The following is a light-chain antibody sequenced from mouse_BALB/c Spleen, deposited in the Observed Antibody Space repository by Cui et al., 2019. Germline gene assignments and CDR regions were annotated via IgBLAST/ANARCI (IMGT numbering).Light chain of an antibody. J-gene: IGKJ2*01. V-gene: IGKV4-92*01. CDR1: SSISYNY. CDR3: QQGSSSPQYT. Sequence: EMVLTQSLVYITASRGEKATITCRASSSISYNYLHWYQQKPGSAPKLLIYRTSILASGVRDSFSGSGSESSYTLTISCMEDEVAATYSCQQGSSSPQYTFGGGTKLEIK. CDR2: RTS.